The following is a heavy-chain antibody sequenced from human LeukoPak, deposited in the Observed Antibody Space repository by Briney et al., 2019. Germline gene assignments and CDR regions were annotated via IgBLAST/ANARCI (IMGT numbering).Heavy chain of an antibody. Sequence: PGGSLRLSCAASGFTFSSNAMNWVRQAPGKGLEWVLGITGSGDSTYYADSVKGRFTISRDNSKNTVYLQMNSLRVEDTAVYHCGKERYGSSSVVDYWGHGTLVTVSS. V-gene: IGHV3-23*01. J-gene: IGHJ4*01. CDR1: GFTFSSNA. CDR2: ITGSGDST. D-gene: IGHD6-6*01. CDR3: GKERYGSSSVVDY.